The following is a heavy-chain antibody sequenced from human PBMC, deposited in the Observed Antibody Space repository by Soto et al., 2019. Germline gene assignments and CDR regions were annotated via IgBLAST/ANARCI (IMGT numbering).Heavy chain of an antibody. D-gene: IGHD2-15*01. CDR1: GGSISSSSYY. J-gene: IGHJ5*02. CDR2: IYYSGST. CDR3: ARHEGYCSGGSCYSRDWFDP. V-gene: IGHV4-39*01. Sequence: QLQLQESGPGLVKPSETLSLTCTVSGGSISSSSYYWGWIRQPPGKGLEWIGSIYYSGSTYYNPSLKSRVTISVDTSHNQCSLKRRSVTAADTAVYYCARHEGYCSGGSCYSRDWFDPWGQGTLVTVSS.